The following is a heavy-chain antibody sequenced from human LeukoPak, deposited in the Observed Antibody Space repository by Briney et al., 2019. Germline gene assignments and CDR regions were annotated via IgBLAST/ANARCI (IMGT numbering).Heavy chain of an antibody. Sequence: GGSLRLSCAASGFTFTSYGISWVRQAPGQGLEWMGWISAYNGNTNYAQKLQGRVTMTTDTSTSTAYMELRSLRSDDTAVYYCARVFAFGGVIVETDAFDIWGQGTMVTVSS. CDR1: GFTFTSYG. D-gene: IGHD3-16*02. J-gene: IGHJ3*02. CDR3: ARVFAFGGVIVETDAFDI. CDR2: ISAYNGNT. V-gene: IGHV1-18*04.